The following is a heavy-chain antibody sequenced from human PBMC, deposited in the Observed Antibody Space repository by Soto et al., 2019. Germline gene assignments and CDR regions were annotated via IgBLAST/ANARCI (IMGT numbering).Heavy chain of an antibody. V-gene: IGHV1-2*04. CDR2: INPNSGGT. J-gene: IGHJ5*02. CDR1: GYTFTGYY. CDR3: ARGYSSSPWFDP. Sequence: GASVKVSCKASGYTFTGYYMQWVRQAPGQGLEWMGWINPNSGGTNYAQKFQGWVTMTRDTSISTAYMELSRLRSDDTAVYYCARGYSSSPWFDPWGQGTLVTVSS. D-gene: IGHD6-6*01.